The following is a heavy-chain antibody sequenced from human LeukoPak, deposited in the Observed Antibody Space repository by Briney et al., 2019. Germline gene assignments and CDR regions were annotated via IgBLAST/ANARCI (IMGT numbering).Heavy chain of an antibody. J-gene: IGHJ5*02. CDR2: INSDGSST. CDR3: ASGATRVSLDP. D-gene: IGHD5-12*01. CDR1: GFTFSSYW. V-gene: IGHV3-74*01. Sequence: GGSLRLSCAASGFTFSSYWMHWVRQAPGKGLVWVSRINSDGSSTSYADSVKGRFTISRDNAKNTLYLQMNSLRAEDTAVYYCASGATRVSLDPWGQGTLVTVSS.